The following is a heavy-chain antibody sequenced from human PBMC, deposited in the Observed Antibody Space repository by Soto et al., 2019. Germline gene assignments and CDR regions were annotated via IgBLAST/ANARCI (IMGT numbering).Heavy chain of an antibody. J-gene: IGHJ5*02. Sequence: QVQLQESGPGLVKPSETLSLTCTVSGGSISRGGYYWSWIRQHPGKGLEWIGYIYYSGTTYYNPSLTSSVTISVDTSKNQFSLKLSSVTAADTAVYYCARDLYGGNSGGWFDPCGQGTLVTVSS. CDR3: ARDLYGGNSGGWFDP. CDR1: GGSISRGGYY. D-gene: IGHD2-21*02. V-gene: IGHV4-31*03. CDR2: IYYSGTT.